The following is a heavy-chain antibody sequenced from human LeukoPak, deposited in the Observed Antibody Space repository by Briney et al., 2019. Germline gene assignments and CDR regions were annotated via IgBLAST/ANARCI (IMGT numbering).Heavy chain of an antibody. V-gene: IGHV3-48*03. J-gene: IGHJ3*02. CDR3: ARHSGGLRFDWLRNGGAFDI. Sequence: GGSLRLSCAASGFTFSSYEMNWVRQAPGKGLEWVSYISSSGSTIYYADSVKGRFTISRDNAKNSLYLQMNSLRAEDTAVHYCARHSGGLRFDWLRNGGAFDIWGQGTMVTVSS. CDR2: ISSSGSTI. D-gene: IGHD3-9*01. CDR1: GFTFSSYE.